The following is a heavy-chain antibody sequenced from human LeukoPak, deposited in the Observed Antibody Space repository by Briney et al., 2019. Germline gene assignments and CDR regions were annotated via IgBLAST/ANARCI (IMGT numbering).Heavy chain of an antibody. CDR2: IIPIFGTA. Sequence: ASVKVSCKASGGTFSSYAISWVRQAPGQGLEWMGGIIPIFGTANYAQKFQGRVTITADESTSTAYMELSSLRSEDTAVYYCARGIYSYGYYYYYMDVWGKGTTVTVSS. CDR1: GGTFSSYA. V-gene: IGHV1-69*01. J-gene: IGHJ6*03. CDR3: ARGIYSYGYYYYYMDV. D-gene: IGHD5-18*01.